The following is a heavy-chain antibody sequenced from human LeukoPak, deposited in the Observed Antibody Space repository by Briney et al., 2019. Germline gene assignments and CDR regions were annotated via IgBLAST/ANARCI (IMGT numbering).Heavy chain of an antibody. CDR3: ASTISPGSGSYYMGY. CDR2: IYTSGST. V-gene: IGHV4-61*02. J-gene: IGHJ4*02. D-gene: IGHD3-10*01. CDR1: GGSITSGSYY. Sequence: SQTLSLTCTVSGGSITSGSYYWSWIRQPAGKGLEWIGRIYTSGSTNYNPSLKSRVTMSVDTSKNQFSLKLSSVTAADTAVYYCASTISPGSGSYYMGYWGQGTLVTVSS.